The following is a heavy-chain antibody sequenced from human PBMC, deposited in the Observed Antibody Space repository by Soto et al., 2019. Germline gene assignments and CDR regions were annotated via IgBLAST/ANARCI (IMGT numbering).Heavy chain of an antibody. V-gene: IGHV1-69*08. CDR2: VIPIQGTA. D-gene: IGHD2-21*01. CDR1: GGSFTSYI. J-gene: IGHJ6*03. CDR3: AKSLVFVDHAYRDV. Sequence: QVQLVQSGAEVKKPGSSVKVSCEASGGSFTSYIFTWVRQAPGQGLAWMGRVIPIQGTANYALKFQDRVTITADKSTNTVYMELRSLRPEDTALYYCAKSLVFVDHAYRDVWGKGTTVTVSS.